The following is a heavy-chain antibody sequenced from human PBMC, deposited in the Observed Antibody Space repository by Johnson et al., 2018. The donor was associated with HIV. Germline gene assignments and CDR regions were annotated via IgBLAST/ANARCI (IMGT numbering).Heavy chain of an antibody. Sequence: VQLVESGGGFIQPGGSLRLSCAASGFTVSSNYMSWVRQAPGKGLEWVSVIYGGGSTYYADSVKGRFTISRDNSKNTLYLQMSSLKAEDTAMYYCEGSGRLHDVFDILGQGTMVTVSS. CDR3: EGSGRLHDVFDI. V-gene: IGHV3-53*01. CDR2: IYGGGST. CDR1: GFTVSSNY. D-gene: IGHD6-19*01. J-gene: IGHJ3*02.